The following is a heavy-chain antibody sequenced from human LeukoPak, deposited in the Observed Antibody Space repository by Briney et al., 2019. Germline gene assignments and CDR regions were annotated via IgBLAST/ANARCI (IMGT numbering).Heavy chain of an antibody. V-gene: IGHV3-20*04. CDR3: AREDCTNGVCPLDYYMDV. J-gene: IGHJ6*03. Sequence: GGSLRLSCAASGFTFDDYGMSWVRQAPGKGLEWVSGINWNGGSTGYADSVKGRFTISRDNAKNSLYLQMNSLRAEDTALYYCAREDCTNGVCPLDYYMDVWGKGTPVTVSS. CDR2: INWNGGST. D-gene: IGHD2-8*01. CDR1: GFTFDDYG.